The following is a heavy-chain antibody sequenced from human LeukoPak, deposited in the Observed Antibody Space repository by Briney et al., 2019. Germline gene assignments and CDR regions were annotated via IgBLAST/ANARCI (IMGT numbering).Heavy chain of an antibody. CDR2: ISSSSSTI. CDR3: ARVYCSGGSCYSFIDY. J-gene: IGHJ4*02. V-gene: IGHV3-48*02. D-gene: IGHD2-15*01. CDR1: GFTFSTYS. Sequence: GGSLRLSCAASGFTFSTYSMNWVRQAPGKGLEWVSYISSSSSTIYYADSVKGRVTISRDNAKNSLFLQLNSLRDEDTAVYYCARVYCSGGSCYSFIDYWGQGTLVTVSS.